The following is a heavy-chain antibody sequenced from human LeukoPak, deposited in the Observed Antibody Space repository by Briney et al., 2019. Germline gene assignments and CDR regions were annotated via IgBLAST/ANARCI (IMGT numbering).Heavy chain of an antibody. CDR2: LYSSGTT. Sequence: PGGSLRLSCAASGFTVGSNYMSWVRQAPGKGLEWVSVLYSSGTTYYADSVKGRFTISRDNSKNTLYLQMNSLRAEDTAVYYCARDSSGYYFDYWGQGTLVTVSS. CDR1: GFTVGSNY. J-gene: IGHJ4*02. D-gene: IGHD3-22*01. V-gene: IGHV3-53*01. CDR3: ARDSSGYYFDY.